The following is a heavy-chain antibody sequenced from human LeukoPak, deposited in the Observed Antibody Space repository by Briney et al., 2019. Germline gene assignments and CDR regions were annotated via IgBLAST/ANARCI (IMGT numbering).Heavy chain of an antibody. Sequence: PGGSLRLSCAASGFPFSRSWLSWVRQAPGKGLEWVANIKQDGSEKYYVDSVKGRFTITRDNAKNSLYLQMNSLRVEDTAVYYCARGWELDPWGQGTLVTVSS. V-gene: IGHV3-7*05. J-gene: IGHJ5*02. CDR2: IKQDGSEK. D-gene: IGHD1-26*01. CDR1: GFPFSRSW. CDR3: ARGWELDP.